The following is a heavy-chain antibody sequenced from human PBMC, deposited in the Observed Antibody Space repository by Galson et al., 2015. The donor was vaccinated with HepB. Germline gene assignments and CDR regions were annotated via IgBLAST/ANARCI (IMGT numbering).Heavy chain of an antibody. CDR2: IYYSGST. V-gene: IGHV4-59*01. Sequence: SETLSLTCTVSGGSISSYYWSWIRQPPGKGLEWIGYIYYSGSTNYNPSLKSRVTISVDTSKNQFSLKLSSVTAADTAVYYCASDLSGSYFHSAFDIWGQGTMVTVSS. CDR3: ASDLSGSYFHSAFDI. CDR1: GGSISSYY. D-gene: IGHD1-26*01. J-gene: IGHJ3*02.